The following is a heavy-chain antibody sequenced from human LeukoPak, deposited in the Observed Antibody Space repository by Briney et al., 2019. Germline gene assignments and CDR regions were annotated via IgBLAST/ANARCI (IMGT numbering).Heavy chain of an antibody. J-gene: IGHJ4*02. Sequence: SETLSLTCAVYGGSFSGYYWSWIRQPPGKGLEWIGEINHSGSTNYSPSLKSRVTISVDTSKNQFSLKLSSVTAADTAVYYCARRYSWYEYYFDYWGQGTLVTVSS. D-gene: IGHD1-1*01. V-gene: IGHV4-34*01. CDR2: INHSGST. CDR3: ARRYSWYEYYFDY. CDR1: GGSFSGYY.